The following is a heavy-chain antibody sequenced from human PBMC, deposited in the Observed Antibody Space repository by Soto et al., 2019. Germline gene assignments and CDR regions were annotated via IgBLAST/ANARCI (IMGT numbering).Heavy chain of an antibody. D-gene: IGHD3-22*01. J-gene: IGHJ4*02. CDR1: GGTFSSYA. CDR2: IIPIFGTA. CDR3: ARDLGYYDSSGYYYVY. Sequence: QVQLVQSGAEVKKPGSSVKVSCKASGGTFSSYAISWVQQAPGQGLEWMGGIIPIFGTANYAQKFQGRVTITADEXTXXAYMELSSLRSEDTAVYYCARDLGYYDSSGYYYVYWGQGTLVTVSS. V-gene: IGHV1-69*12.